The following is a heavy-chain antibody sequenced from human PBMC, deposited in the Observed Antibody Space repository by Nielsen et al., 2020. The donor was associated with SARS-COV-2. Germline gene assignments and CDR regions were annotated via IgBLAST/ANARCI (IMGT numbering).Heavy chain of an antibody. CDR2: INSDGSNT. CDR3: ARVGSGWYLWFDP. D-gene: IGHD6-19*01. CDR1: GFTFSSYW. V-gene: IGHV3-74*01. J-gene: IGHJ5*02. Sequence: GESLKISCAASGFTFSSYWMHWVRQAPGKGLVWVSRINSDGSNTSYADSVKGRFTISRDNAKNTLYLQMNSLRAEDTAVYYCARVGSGWYLWFDPWGQGTLVTVSS.